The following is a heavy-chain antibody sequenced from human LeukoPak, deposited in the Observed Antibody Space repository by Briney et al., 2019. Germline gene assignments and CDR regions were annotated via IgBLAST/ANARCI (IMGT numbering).Heavy chain of an antibody. CDR1: GFTLSSNW. CDR2: IKEDGSQK. D-gene: IGHD1-7*01. Sequence: GGSLRLSCAASGFTLSSNWMSWVRQAPGKGLEWVANIKEDGSQKYYVDSVKGRFTISRDNAKNSLFVRMNSLRVEDTAVSRSRKRELPHLAGDHYFDFWGQGTLVPVSS. CDR3: RKRELPHLAGDHYFDF. V-gene: IGHV3-7*01. J-gene: IGHJ4*02.